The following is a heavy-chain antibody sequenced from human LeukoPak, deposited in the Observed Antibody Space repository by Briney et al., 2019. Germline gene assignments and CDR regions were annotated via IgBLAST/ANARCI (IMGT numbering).Heavy chain of an antibody. CDR3: ARQYYDSSTYGIVGY. D-gene: IGHD3-22*01. V-gene: IGHV4-59*08. J-gene: IGHJ4*02. CDR2: ISYSGST. Sequence: SETLSLTCAVSGGSISSYSWSWIRQPPGKGLEWIGYISYSGSTNYNPSLKSRVTISVDTSKNQVSLKLSSVTAADTAVYYCARQYYDSSTYGIVGYWGQGTLVTVSS. CDR1: GGSISSYS.